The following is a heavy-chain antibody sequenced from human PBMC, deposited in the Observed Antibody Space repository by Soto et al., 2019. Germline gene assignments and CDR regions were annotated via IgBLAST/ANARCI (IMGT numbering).Heavy chain of an antibody. CDR3: AGIDSSSPRTRCYYGMDV. CDR1: GGSISSYY. D-gene: IGHD6-6*01. J-gene: IGHJ6*02. V-gene: IGHV4-59*01. Sequence: QVQLQESGPGLVKPSETLSLTCTVSGGSISSYYWSWLRQPPGKGLEWIWYSYYSGSTNYYPSLKSRVTMAVDTSKNPFSLMLSAVAAADTAVYYCAGIDSSSPRTRCYYGMDVWGQGTAVTVSS. CDR2: SYYSGST.